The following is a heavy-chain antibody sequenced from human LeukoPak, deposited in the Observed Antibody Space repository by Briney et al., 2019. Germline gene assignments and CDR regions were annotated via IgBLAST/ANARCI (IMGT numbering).Heavy chain of an antibody. CDR3: VREDTPATANY. V-gene: IGHV3-23*01. Sequence: GGSLRLSCAVSGFTFSSYAMSWVRQAPGKGLEWVSAITGGGGSRYYADSVKGRFTISRDNSKNTVYLQMNSLRPGDTAIYYCVREDTPATANYWGQGTMVTISS. CDR1: GFTFSSYA. D-gene: IGHD2-21*02. CDR2: ITGGGGSR. J-gene: IGHJ4*02.